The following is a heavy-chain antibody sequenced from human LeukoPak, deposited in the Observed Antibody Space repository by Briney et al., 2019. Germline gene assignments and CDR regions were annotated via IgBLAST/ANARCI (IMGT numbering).Heavy chain of an antibody. V-gene: IGHV4-39*01. Sequence: GSLRLSCAASGFTVSSNYMSWVRQPPGKGLEWIGSIYYSGSTYYNPSLKSRVTISVDTSKNQFSLKLSSVTAADTAVYYCARNGLTYYDILTGYYNSENWFDPWGQGTLVTVSS. D-gene: IGHD3-9*01. CDR1: GFTVSSNY. CDR2: IYYSGST. J-gene: IGHJ5*02. CDR3: ARNGLTYYDILTGYYNSENWFDP.